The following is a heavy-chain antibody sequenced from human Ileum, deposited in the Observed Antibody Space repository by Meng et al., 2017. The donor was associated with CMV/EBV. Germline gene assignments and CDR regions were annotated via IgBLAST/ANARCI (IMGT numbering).Heavy chain of an antibody. CDR1: GDSIISDDHY. CDR3: ARELRYGDYYFDS. V-gene: IGHV4-30-4*08. CDR2: VFYSGST. Sequence: QEQMTESGPGLVKSSQTLSLTCNVSGDSIISDDHYWSWIRQPPGKGLEWIGYVFYSGSTYYNPSLMSRVTISVDTSKNQFSLRLSSVTAADTAVYYCARELRYGDYYFDSWGQGTLVTVSS. D-gene: IGHD4-17*01. J-gene: IGHJ4*02.